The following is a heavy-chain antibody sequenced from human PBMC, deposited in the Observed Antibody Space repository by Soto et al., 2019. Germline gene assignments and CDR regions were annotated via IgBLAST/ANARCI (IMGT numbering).Heavy chain of an antibody. J-gene: IGHJ5*02. CDR1: GISITSSY. V-gene: IGHV4-59*08. CDR2: ISDRGDI. CDR3: ARGRHWFGP. Sequence: SQTLSLTFTVSGISITSSYWNWFRQSPGKGLEWIGQISDRGDINYNPPLESRVAISTDTSKNQVSLTLTAVNAADTAVYFCARGRHWFGPWGQGTLVTVSS.